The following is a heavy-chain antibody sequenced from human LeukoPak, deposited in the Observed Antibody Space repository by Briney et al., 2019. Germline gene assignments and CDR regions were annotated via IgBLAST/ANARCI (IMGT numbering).Heavy chain of an antibody. CDR3: TTDYGDEDFDY. J-gene: IGHJ4*02. Sequence: GGSLRLSCAASGFTFSNAWMSWVRQAPGKGLEWVGRIKSKTDGGTTDYAAPVKGRFTISRDDSKNTLYLQMNSLKTEDTAVYYYTTDYGDEDFDYWGQGTLVTVSS. D-gene: IGHD4-17*01. V-gene: IGHV3-15*01. CDR2: IKSKTDGGTT. CDR1: GFTFSNAW.